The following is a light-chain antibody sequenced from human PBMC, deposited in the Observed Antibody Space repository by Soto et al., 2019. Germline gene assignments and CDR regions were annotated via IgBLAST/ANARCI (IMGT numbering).Light chain of an antibody. Sequence: EIVTTQSPATLSVSPGERATFSCRASQVFGSSLAWYQQKPGQAPRLLIYDASTRATGIPARFSGSGSGTEFTLTISSLQSEDFAVYYCQQYNDWPLTFGQGTKVDIK. CDR1: QVFGSS. V-gene: IGKV3-15*01. CDR2: DAS. CDR3: QQYNDWPLT. J-gene: IGKJ1*01.